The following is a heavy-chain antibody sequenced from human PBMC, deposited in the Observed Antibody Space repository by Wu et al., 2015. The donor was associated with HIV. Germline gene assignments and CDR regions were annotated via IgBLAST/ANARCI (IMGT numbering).Heavy chain of an antibody. J-gene: IGHJ6*02. CDR2: INPSSGDT. V-gene: IGHV1-46*01. CDR1: GYSFPHKF. D-gene: IGHD1-26*01. Sequence: QVQLVQSGAEVREPGASVKISCRPFGYSFPHKFIHWVRRAPGQGFEWMGLINPSSGDTNFAQKFRGRVTLTRETTRNRVYLELRSLRFDDTAFYYCARVNSGGSYSYYYYFGMDVWGQGTTVTVSS. CDR3: ARVNSGGSYSYYYYFGMDV.